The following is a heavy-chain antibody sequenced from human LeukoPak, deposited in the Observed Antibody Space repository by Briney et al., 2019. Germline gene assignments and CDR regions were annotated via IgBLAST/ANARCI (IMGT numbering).Heavy chain of an antibody. CDR3: ARATHYSASTGGPYMDV. CDR1: GGSISSGGYF. Sequence: SQTLSLTCTVSGGSISSGGYFWSWIRQHPGKGLEWIAHIYHAGSTHDNPSLRGRVAISLDTSANQFSLRLSSVTVADTAVYFCARATHYSASTGGPYMDVWGQGTTVNVSS. V-gene: IGHV4-31*03. CDR2: IYHAGST. D-gene: IGHD3-22*01. J-gene: IGHJ6*02.